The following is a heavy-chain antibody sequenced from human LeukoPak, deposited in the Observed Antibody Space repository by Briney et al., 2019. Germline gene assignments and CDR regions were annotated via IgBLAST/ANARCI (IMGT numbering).Heavy chain of an antibody. CDR2: IYSGGST. CDR1: GFTVSSNY. CDR3: ARPSRGAGLDY. Sequence: GGSLRLSCAASGFTVSSNYMSWVRQAPGKGLERVSVIYSGGSTYYADSVKGRFTISRDNSKNTLYLQMNSLRAEDTAVYYCARPSRGAGLDYWGQGTLVTVSS. J-gene: IGHJ4*02. V-gene: IGHV3-53*01. D-gene: IGHD6-6*01.